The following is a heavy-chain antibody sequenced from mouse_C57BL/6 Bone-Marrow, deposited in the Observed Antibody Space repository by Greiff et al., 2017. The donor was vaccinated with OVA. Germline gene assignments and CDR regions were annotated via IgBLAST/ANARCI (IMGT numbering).Heavy chain of an antibody. D-gene: IGHD2-4*01. CDR2: ISNLAYSI. CDR3: ARAPYYDYDGYYFDY. CDR1: GFTFSDYG. V-gene: IGHV5-15*01. J-gene: IGHJ2*01. Sequence: EVKVVESGGGLVQPGGSLKLSCAASGFTFSDYGMAWVRQAPRKGPEWVAFISNLAYSIYYADTVTGRFTISRENAKNTLYLEMSSLRSEDTAMYYCARAPYYDYDGYYFDYWGQGTTLTVSS.